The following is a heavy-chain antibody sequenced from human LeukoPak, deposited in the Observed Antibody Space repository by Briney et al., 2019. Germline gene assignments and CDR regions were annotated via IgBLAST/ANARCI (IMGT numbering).Heavy chain of an antibody. D-gene: IGHD1-26*01. CDR3: AKKVVVGATSPYSDFQD. V-gene: IGHV3-23*01. Sequence: GGSLRLSCVASGFTFNNYAMSWVRQAPGKGLEWVSAISGSGVTTHYAASVEGRFSISRDNSKNTLYLQMDSLRAEDAALYYCAKKVVVGATSPYSDFQDWGQGTLVTVSS. J-gene: IGHJ1*01. CDR2: ISGSGVTT. CDR1: GFTFNNYA.